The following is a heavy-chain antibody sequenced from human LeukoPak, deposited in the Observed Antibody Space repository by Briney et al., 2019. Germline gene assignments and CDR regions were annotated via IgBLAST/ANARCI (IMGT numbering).Heavy chain of an antibody. CDR1: EFSVGSNY. Sequence: GGSLRLSCAASEFSVGSNYMTWVRQAPGKGLEWVSLIYSGGSTYCADSVKGRFTISRDNSKNTLYLQMNSLRAEDTAVYYYARGPSGYHNTGGQGTLVTVSS. CDR2: IYSGGST. J-gene: IGHJ4*02. D-gene: IGHD5-12*01. V-gene: IGHV3-66*01. CDR3: ARGPSGYHNT.